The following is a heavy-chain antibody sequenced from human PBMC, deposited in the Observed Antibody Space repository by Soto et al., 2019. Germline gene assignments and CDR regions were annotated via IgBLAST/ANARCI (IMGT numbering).Heavy chain of an antibody. J-gene: IGHJ5*02. D-gene: IGHD6-13*01. CDR1: GGSISSGGYY. Sequence: PSETLSLTCTVSGGSISSGGYYWSWIRQHPGKGLEWIGYIYYSGSTYYNPSLKSRVTISVDTSKNQFSLKLSSVTAADTAVYYCARGYSSSWLVINWFDPWGQGTLVTVSS. V-gene: IGHV4-31*03. CDR2: IYYSGST. CDR3: ARGYSSSWLVINWFDP.